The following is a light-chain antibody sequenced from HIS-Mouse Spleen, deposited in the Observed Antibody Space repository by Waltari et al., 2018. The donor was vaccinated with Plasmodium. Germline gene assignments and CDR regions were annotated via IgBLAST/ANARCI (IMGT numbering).Light chain of an antibody. CDR3: RTWDSSLSAGVV. CDR2: DKN. Sequence: QSVLTQPPSVSAAPGQTVTISCSGSSSNIGNNYVSWYQQLPGTAPKLPIDDKNKRPSGRPDRVSGSKSGPSATRGITGLQTGDEADYYCRTWDSSLSAGVVFGGGTKLTVL. J-gene: IGLJ2*01. CDR1: SSNIGNNY. V-gene: IGLV1-51*01.